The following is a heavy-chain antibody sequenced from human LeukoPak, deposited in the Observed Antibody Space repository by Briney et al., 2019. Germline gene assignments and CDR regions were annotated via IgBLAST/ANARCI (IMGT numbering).Heavy chain of an antibody. D-gene: IGHD5-12*01. V-gene: IGHV4-4*02. CDR3: ARVPVDIVATGVDY. CDR2: IYHSGST. J-gene: IGHJ4*02. Sequence: PSETLSLTCAVSGGSISSSNWWSWVRQPPGKGLEWIGEIYHSGSTNYNPSLKSRVTISVDKSKNQFSLKLSSVTAADTAVYYCARVPVDIVATGVDYWGQGTLVTVSS. CDR1: GGSISSSNW.